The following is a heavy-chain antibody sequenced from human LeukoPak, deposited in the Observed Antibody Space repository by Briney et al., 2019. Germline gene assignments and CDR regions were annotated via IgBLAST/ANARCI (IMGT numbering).Heavy chain of an antibody. CDR2: INPSGGST. CDR3: ARATYYYDSSGYPYFDY. V-gene: IGHV1-46*01. D-gene: IGHD3-22*01. CDR1: GYTFTSYY. Sequence: ASVKVSCKASGYTFTSYYMHWVRQAPGQGLEWMGIINPSGGSTSYAQKFQGRVTMTRDMSTSTVYMELSSLRTEDTAVYYCARATYYYDSSGYPYFDYWGQGTLVTVSS. J-gene: IGHJ4*02.